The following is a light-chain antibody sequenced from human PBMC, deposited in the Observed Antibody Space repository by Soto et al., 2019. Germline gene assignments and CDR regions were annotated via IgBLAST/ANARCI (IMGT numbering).Light chain of an antibody. J-gene: IGLJ1*01. CDR3: EVWDDSLHGRV. CDR1: SSNIGSNT. CDR2: SNN. Sequence: QSVLTQPPSASGTPGQRVTISCSGSSSNIGSNTVNWYQQLPGTAPKLLIYSNNQRPSGVPDRFSGSKSGTSASLAISGLQSEDVADYYCEVWDDSLHGRVFGTGTNVTVL. V-gene: IGLV1-44*01.